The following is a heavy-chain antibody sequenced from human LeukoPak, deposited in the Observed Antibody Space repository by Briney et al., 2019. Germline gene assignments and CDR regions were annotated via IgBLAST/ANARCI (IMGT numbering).Heavy chain of an antibody. D-gene: IGHD5-18*01. CDR1: GYTFTIYG. CDR3: AIGDTAMAPGYMDV. Sequence: ASVKVSCKASGYTFTIYGINLVRQAPGQGLEWMGWISAYNGSTNYAQKLQGRVTMTTDTSTSTAYMELRSLRSDDTAVYYCAIGDTAMAPGYMDVWGKGTTVTVSS. V-gene: IGHV1-18*01. J-gene: IGHJ6*03. CDR2: ISAYNGST.